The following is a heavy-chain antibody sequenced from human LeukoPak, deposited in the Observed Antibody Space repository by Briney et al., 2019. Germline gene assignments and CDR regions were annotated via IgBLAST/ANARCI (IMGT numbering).Heavy chain of an antibody. CDR2: IYHSGST. V-gene: IGHV4-30-2*01. J-gene: IGHJ4*02. Sequence: SETLSLTCTVSGGSISSGGYYWSWIRQPPGKGLEWIGYIYHSGSTYYNPSLKSRVTISVDRYKNQFSLKLSSVTAADTAVYYCARGPVPNYYDSSGLGDWGQGTLVTVSS. D-gene: IGHD3-22*01. CDR3: ARGPVPNYYDSSGLGD. CDR1: GGSISSGGYY.